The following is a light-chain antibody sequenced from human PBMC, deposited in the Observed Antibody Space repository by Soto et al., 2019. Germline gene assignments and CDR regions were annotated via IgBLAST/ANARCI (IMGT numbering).Light chain of an antibody. V-gene: IGKV3-20*01. CDR2: GAS. Sequence: EIVLTQSPGTLSLSPGERATLSCRASQNVSSSYLAWYQQKPGQAPRLLIYGASSRATGIPDRFSGSGSGTDFTLAISRLEPEDFEVYYYQKYGSSPTITFGQGTRLDIK. CDR1: QNVSSSY. CDR3: QKYGSSPTIT. J-gene: IGKJ5*01.